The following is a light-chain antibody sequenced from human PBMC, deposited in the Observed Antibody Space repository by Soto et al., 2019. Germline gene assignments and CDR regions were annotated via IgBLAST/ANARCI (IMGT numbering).Light chain of an antibody. CDR2: DVS. J-gene: IGLJ1*01. Sequence: QSALTQPASVSGSPGQSITISCTGTSSDVGGYNYVSWYQQHPGKAPKLMIYDVSNRASGVSNRFSGSKSGNTASLTISGHQAEDEADYYCCSYTSSSTLVAFGIGTKVTVL. V-gene: IGLV2-14*01. CDR1: SSDVGGYNY. CDR3: CSYTSSSTLVA.